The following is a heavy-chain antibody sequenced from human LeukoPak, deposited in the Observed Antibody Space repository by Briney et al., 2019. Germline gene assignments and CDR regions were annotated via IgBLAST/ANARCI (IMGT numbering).Heavy chain of an antibody. D-gene: IGHD3-9*01. CDR1: GGSISSSGYY. CDR3: ARDRGSFDVDY. Sequence: SETLSLICSVSGGSISSSGYYWGWLRQPPGKGLEWIGSIDSSGSTYYIPSLKSRITISADTSKNQFSLMLSSVTAADTAVYHCARDRGSFDVDYWGPGTLVTGSS. CDR2: IDSSGST. J-gene: IGHJ4*02. V-gene: IGHV4-39*07.